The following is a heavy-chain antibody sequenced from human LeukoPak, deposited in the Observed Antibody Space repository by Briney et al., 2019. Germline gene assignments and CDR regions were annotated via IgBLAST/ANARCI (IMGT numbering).Heavy chain of an antibody. CDR1: GFTFSRYA. D-gene: IGHD5-24*01. CDR2: IFGSGANT. J-gene: IGHJ4*02. CDR3: AKDLGEMATHPGDY. Sequence: GGSQRLSCAASGFTFSRYAMTWVRQAPGKGLEWISAIFGSGANTYYADSVKGRFTISRDNSKNTVYLQMNSLRVEDTAVYYCAKDLGEMATHPGDYWGQGTLVTVSS. V-gene: IGHV3-23*01.